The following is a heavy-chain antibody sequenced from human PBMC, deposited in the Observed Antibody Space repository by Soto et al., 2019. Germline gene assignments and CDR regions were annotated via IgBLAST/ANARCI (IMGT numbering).Heavy chain of an antibody. D-gene: IGHD2-2*01. CDR1: GYNFTSYA. J-gene: IGHJ6*02. CDR2: INAGNGNT. V-gene: IGHV1-3*01. CDR3: ASGLGGYCSSTSCYSSPYAV. Sequence: ASVKVSCKASGYNFTSYAMHWVRQAPGQRLEWMGWINAGNGNTKYSQKFQGRVTITRDTSASTAYMELSSLRSEDTAVYYCASGLGGYCSSTSCYSSPYAVWGQGTTVTVSS.